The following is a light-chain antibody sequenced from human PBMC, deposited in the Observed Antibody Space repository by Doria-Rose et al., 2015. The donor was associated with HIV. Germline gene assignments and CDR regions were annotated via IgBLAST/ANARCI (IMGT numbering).Light chain of an antibody. CDR1: QSVSANY. J-gene: IGKJ1*01. CDR3: HQYASSRT. V-gene: IGKV3-20*01. Sequence: TQSPGTLSLSPGERATLSCRASQSVSANYLAWYQQRPGQSPRLLIYGASSRATDIPDRFSGSGSGTDFTLTTSRLEPEDFAVYYCHQYASSRTFGQGTKVEIK. CDR2: GAS.